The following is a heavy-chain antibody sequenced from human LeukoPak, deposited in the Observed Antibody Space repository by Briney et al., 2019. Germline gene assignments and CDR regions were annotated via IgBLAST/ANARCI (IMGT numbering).Heavy chain of an antibody. CDR1: GDSINSAAYY. CDR3: ARDTDFWSGYYSFDF. D-gene: IGHD3-3*01. CDR2: IYYSGST. J-gene: IGHJ4*02. V-gene: IGHV4-31*03. Sequence: SETLSLTCTVPGDSINSAAYYWSWIRQHPGKGLEWIGYIYYSGSTSYNPSPQSRVTISIDTPKNQFSLKLSSVTAADTAVYYCARDTDFWSGYYSFDFWGRGTLVTVSS.